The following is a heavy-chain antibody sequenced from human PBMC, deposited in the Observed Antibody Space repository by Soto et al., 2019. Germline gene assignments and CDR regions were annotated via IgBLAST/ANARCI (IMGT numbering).Heavy chain of an antibody. CDR3: ARPHLDRPTYYGLDV. V-gene: IGHV3-48*02. CDR1: GFTLSAYS. J-gene: IGHJ6*02. CDR2: IKSGSDTI. Sequence: EVQLVESGGGLVQPGGSLRLSCAASGFTLSAYSMNWVRQAPGKGLEWISFIKSGSDTIYYGDSVKGQFTISRDNAKNALYLQMNSLRDDDKAVYYCARPHLDRPTYYGLDVWGQGTTVTVSS. D-gene: IGHD3-16*01.